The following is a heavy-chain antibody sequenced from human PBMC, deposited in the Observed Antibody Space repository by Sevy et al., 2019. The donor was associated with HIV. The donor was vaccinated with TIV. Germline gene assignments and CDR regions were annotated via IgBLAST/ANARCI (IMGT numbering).Heavy chain of an antibody. CDR1: GFTFNSYT. J-gene: IGHJ3*02. Sequence: GGCLRLSCAASGFTFNSYTMNWVRQAPGKGLEWVSSISFSSNYIYYADSVKGRFTISRDNAQNSLYLQINSLRAEDTAIYYCTRPYGSGSWEAFDIWGQGTMVTVSS. V-gene: IGHV3-21*01. D-gene: IGHD3-10*01. CDR2: ISFSSNYI. CDR3: TRPYGSGSWEAFDI.